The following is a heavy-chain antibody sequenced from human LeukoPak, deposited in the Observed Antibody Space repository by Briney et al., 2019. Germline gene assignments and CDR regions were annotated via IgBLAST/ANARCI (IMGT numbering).Heavy chain of an antibody. CDR3: AGITMVRGVPLSLFDY. V-gene: IGHV1-3*01. CDR1: GYTFTSYA. J-gene: IGHJ4*02. CDR2: INAGNGNT. Sequence: ASVKVSCKASGYTFTSYAMHWVRQAPGQRLEWMGWINAGNGNTKYSQKFQGRVTITRDTSASTAYMELSSLRSEDTAVYYCAGITMVRGVPLSLFDYWGQGTLVTVSS. D-gene: IGHD3-10*01.